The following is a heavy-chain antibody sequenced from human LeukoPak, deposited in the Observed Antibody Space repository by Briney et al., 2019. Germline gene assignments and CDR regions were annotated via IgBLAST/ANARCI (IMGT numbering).Heavy chain of an antibody. Sequence: SETLSLTCTVSRASISIYYWSWIRQPPGKGLEWIGYIYYRGSTNYNPSLKGRVTMSVDTSKNQFSLRLSSVTAADTAVYYCARGSDFGDYWGQGTLVTVSS. CDR2: IYYRGST. CDR3: ARGSDFGDY. D-gene: IGHD4-17*01. J-gene: IGHJ4*02. CDR1: RASISIYY. V-gene: IGHV4-59*01.